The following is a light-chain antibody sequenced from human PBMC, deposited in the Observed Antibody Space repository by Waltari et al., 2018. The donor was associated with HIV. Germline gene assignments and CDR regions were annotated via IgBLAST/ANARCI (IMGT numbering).Light chain of an antibody. CDR2: RNN. Sequence: QSVLTQPPSASGTPGQRITISCSGSSSKIGNNYVHWYQHLPGTAPNLLIYRNNQRASGVPDRFSGSKSGTSASLAISGLRSEDEADYYCVTWADRSSGPVVFGEGTKVTVL. J-gene: IGLJ2*01. CDR3: VTWADRSSGPVV. CDR1: SSKIGNNY. V-gene: IGLV1-47*01.